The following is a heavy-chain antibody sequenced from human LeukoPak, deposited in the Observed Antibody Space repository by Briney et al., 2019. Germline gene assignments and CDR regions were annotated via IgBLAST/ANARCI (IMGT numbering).Heavy chain of an antibody. Sequence: SETLSLTCSVSGGSITHYYWSWIRQPPGKGLEWIGYIYYSGSTNYNPSLKSRVTISVDTSKIRFSLKLSSVTAVDTAVYYCARTQRGYNYGYQYYYYGLDVWGQGTTVTVSS. V-gene: IGHV4-59*01. CDR3: ARTQRGYNYGYQYYYYGLDV. CDR2: IYYSGST. CDR1: GGSITHYY. D-gene: IGHD5-18*01. J-gene: IGHJ6*02.